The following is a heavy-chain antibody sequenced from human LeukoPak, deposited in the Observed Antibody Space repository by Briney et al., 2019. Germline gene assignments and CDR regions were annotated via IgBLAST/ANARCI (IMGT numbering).Heavy chain of an antibody. CDR3: ARFDSSGWYNYFDY. CDR1: GGSISSSSYY. D-gene: IGHD6-19*01. V-gene: IGHV4-39*07. CDR2: IYYSGST. Sequence: SETLSLTCTVSGGSISSSSYYWGWIRQPPGKGLEWIGSIYYSGSTYYNPSLKSRVTISVDTSKNQFSLKLSSVTAADTAVYYCARFDSSGWYNYFDYWGQGTLVTVSS. J-gene: IGHJ4*02.